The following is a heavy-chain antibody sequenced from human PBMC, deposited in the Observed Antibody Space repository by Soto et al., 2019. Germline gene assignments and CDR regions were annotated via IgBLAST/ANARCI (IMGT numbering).Heavy chain of an antibody. CDR3: ARGHTPYYYGSGSYYNLGVVY. Sequence: QVQLVQSGAEVKKPGSSVKVSCKASGGTFSSYAISWVRQAPGQGLEWMGGIIPIFGTANYAQKFQGRVTITADEPTSTAYMELSSLRSEDTAVYYCARGHTPYYYGSGSYYNLGVVYWGQGILVTVSS. J-gene: IGHJ4*02. CDR1: GGTFSSYA. CDR2: IIPIFGTA. V-gene: IGHV1-69*01. D-gene: IGHD3-10*01.